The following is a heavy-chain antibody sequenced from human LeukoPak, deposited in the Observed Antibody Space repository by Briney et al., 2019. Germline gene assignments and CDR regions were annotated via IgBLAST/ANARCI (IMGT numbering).Heavy chain of an antibody. CDR2: ISSSSSYI. J-gene: IGHJ4*02. V-gene: IGHV3-21*01. CDR1: GFTFSSYA. D-gene: IGHD3-3*01. CDR3: ARSERFLEWLPSHFDY. Sequence: GGSLRLSCAASGFTFSSYAMHWVRQAPGKGLEWVSSISSSSSYIYYADSVKGRFTISRDNAKNSLYLQMNSLRAEDTAVYYCARSERFLEWLPSHFDYWGQGTLVTVSS.